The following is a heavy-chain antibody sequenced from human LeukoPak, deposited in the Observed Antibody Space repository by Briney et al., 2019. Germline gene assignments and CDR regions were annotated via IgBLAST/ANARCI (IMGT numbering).Heavy chain of an antibody. D-gene: IGHD3-10*01. CDR2: INHSGST. V-gene: IGHV4-34*01. CDR1: GGSFSGYY. Sequence: SETLSLTCAVYGGSFSGYYWSWIRQPPGKGLEWIGEINHSGSTNYNPSLKSRVTISVDTSKNQFSLKLSSVTAADTAVYYCARDTYYYGSGSRNWFDPWGQGTLVTVSS. J-gene: IGHJ5*02. CDR3: ARDTYYYGSGSRNWFDP.